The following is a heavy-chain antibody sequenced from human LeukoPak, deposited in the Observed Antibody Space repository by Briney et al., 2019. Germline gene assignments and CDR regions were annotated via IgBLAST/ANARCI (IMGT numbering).Heavy chain of an antibody. D-gene: IGHD2-15*01. V-gene: IGHV3-23*01. J-gene: IGHJ5*02. Sequence: GGSLILSCAASGFTFSSYAMSWVRQAPGKGLEWVSGISGSDGSTYYADSVKGRFTISRDNSKNTLYVQMNSLRAEDTAVYYCAKARGFCSGGSCYNPFDPWGQGTLVTVSS. CDR1: GFTFSSYA. CDR3: AKARGFCSGGSCYNPFDP. CDR2: ISGSDGST.